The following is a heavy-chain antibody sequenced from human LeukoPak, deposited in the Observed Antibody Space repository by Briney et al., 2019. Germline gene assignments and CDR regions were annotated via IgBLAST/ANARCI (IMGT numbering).Heavy chain of an antibody. CDR1: GFIFTTYG. V-gene: IGHV3-30*02. CDR3: ARVRIAAAAHWFDP. J-gene: IGHJ5*02. CDR2: IRFDGSKE. Sequence: GGSLRRSCVASGFIFTTYGMHWVRQAPGRGLEWVAFIRFDGSKEDYGDSVKGRFTISRDNSKNTLYLQMNSLRLEDTAAYYCARVRIAAAAHWFDPSGQGTLVTV. D-gene: IGHD6-13*01.